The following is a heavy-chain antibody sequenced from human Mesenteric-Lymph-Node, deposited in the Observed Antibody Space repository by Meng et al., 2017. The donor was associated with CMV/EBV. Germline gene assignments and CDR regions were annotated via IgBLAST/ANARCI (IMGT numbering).Heavy chain of an antibody. J-gene: IGHJ5*02. CDR1: GFSFSDSW. Sequence: GGSLRLSCSASGFSFSDSWMAWVRQAPGKGLEWVANLRGDGGVQFFVDSLKGRFSIFRDNAKKSLYLQMTSLRVEDTSIYYCARQSYALFDPWGQGILVTVSS. V-gene: IGHV3-7*01. CDR2: LRGDGGVQ. CDR3: ARQSYALFDP.